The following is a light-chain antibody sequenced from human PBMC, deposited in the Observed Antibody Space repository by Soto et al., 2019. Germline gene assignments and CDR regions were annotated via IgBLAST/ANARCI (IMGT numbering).Light chain of an antibody. CDR2: DAS. Sequence: EIVLTQSPATLSLSPGERATLSCRASQSVSSYLAWYQQKPGQAPRLLIYDASNRATGIPARFSGSGSGTDFTLTISSLEPEDFGVYYCQQRSNWPPYTFGQGTKLEIK. CDR1: QSVSSY. V-gene: IGKV3-11*01. CDR3: QQRSNWPPYT. J-gene: IGKJ2*01.